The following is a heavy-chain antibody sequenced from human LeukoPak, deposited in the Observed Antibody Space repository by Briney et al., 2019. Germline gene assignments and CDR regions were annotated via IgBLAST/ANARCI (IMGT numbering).Heavy chain of an antibody. CDR2: INSDGSTT. D-gene: IGHD1-20*01. CDR3: ARARYHWNPNPFDS. Sequence: GGSLRLSCAASGFTFSNYWMHWVRQAPGKGLVWVSRINSDGSTTSYADSVKGRFTISRDNAKSTLYVQMNSLRAEDTAVYYCARARYHWNPNPFDSWGQGTLVTVSS. CDR1: GFTFSNYW. V-gene: IGHV3-74*01. J-gene: IGHJ4*02.